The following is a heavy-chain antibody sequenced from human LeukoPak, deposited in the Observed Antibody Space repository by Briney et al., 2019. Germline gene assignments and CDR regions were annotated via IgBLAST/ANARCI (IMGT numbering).Heavy chain of an antibody. J-gene: IGHJ3*02. D-gene: IGHD2-15*01. CDR3: ARPEEVVVVPREAFDI. V-gene: IGHV1-69*13. CDR2: IIPIFGTA. CDR1: GYTFTNYG. Sequence: SVKVSCKASGYTFTNYGISWVRQAPGQGLEWMGGIIPIFGTANYAQKFQGRVTITADESTSTAYMELSSLRSEDTAVYYCARPEEVVVVPREAFDIWGQGTMVTVSS.